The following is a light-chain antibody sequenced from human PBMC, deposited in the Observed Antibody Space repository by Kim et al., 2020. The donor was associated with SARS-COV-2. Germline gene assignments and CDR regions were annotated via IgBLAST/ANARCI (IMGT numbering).Light chain of an antibody. V-gene: IGKV1-5*03. CDR2: MAS. CDR1: QSINNW. Sequence: DIQMTQSPSTLSASVGDRVTITCRASQSINNWLAWYQQKPGKAPKLLIYMASTLESGVPSMFSGSGSGTEFTLTISSLQPDDFATYFSQQDISYPLTFVGGTKVYIK. CDR3: QQDISYPLT. J-gene: IGKJ4*01.